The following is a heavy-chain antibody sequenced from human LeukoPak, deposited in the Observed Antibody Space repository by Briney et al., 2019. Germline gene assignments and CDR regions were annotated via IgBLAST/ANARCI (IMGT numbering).Heavy chain of an antibody. Sequence: GGSLRLSCAASGFTFSSYSMNWVRQAPGKGLEWVAVISYDGSNKYYADSVKGRFTISRDNSKNTLYLQMNSLRAEDTAVYYCARARVAGPYYFDYWGQGTLVTVSS. CDR1: GFTFSSYS. D-gene: IGHD6-19*01. CDR3: ARARVAGPYYFDY. CDR2: ISYDGSNK. J-gene: IGHJ4*02. V-gene: IGHV3-30*03.